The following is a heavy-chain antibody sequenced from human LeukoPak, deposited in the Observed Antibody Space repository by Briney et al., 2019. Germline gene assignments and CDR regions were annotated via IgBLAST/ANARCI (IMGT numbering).Heavy chain of an antibody. CDR3: AKDRSSGGSCYNY. Sequence: SVKVSCKASGGTFSSYAISWVRQAPGQGLEWMGGIIPIFGTANYAQKFQGRVTITADESTSTAYMELSSLRSEDTAVYYCAKDRSSGGSCYNYWGRGTQVTVSS. J-gene: IGHJ4*02. D-gene: IGHD2-15*01. CDR2: IIPIFGTA. V-gene: IGHV1-69*13. CDR1: GGTFSSYA.